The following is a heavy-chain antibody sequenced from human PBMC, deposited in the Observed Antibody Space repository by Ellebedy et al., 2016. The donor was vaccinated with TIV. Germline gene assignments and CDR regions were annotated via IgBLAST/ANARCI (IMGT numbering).Heavy chain of an antibody. D-gene: IGHD3-10*01. J-gene: IGHJ6*02. CDR2: VSAYSGNT. CDR1: GYTFSSYD. CDR3: ARCSGSGTYYRNGMDV. V-gene: IGHV1-18*01. Sequence: AASVKVSCKASGYTFSSYDINWVRQATGQGLDWMGWVSAYSGNTNYAENLQGRVTMTTDTSTDTAYMELRSLRSDDTAVYFCARCSGSGTYYRNGMDVWGQGTTVTVSS.